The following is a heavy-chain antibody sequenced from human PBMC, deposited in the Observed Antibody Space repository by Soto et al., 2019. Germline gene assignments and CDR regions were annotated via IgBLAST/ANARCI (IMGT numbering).Heavy chain of an antibody. D-gene: IGHD3-16*01. CDR1: GFTFSNYA. CDR3: TIAGFTDYFYGLDV. Sequence: XGSLRLSCVASGFTFSNYAMSWVRQAPGKGLEWVAAIRGSGTITYYADSVKGRFTISRDNFENTVYLQMTNLRAEDTAVYYCTIAGFTDYFYGLDVWGPGTTVTVSS. V-gene: IGHV3-23*01. J-gene: IGHJ6*02. CDR2: IRGSGTIT.